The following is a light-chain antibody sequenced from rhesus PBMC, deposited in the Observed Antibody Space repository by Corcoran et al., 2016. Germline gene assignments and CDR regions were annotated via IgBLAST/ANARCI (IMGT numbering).Light chain of an antibody. V-gene: IGKV1-19*01. Sequence: IQMTQSPSSLSASVGDKVTITFHASQGISSWLAWYQQKPGKAPKPLIYYASSLQSGIPSRFSGSGSGTDYTLPINSLQPEDFATDYCQQYDDLPWTFGQGTKVEIK. CDR1: QGISSW. J-gene: IGKJ1*01. CDR3: QQYDDLPWT. CDR2: YAS.